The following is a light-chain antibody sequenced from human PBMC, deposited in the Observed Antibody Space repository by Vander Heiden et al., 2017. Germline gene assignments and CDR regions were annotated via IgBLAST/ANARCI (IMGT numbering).Light chain of an antibody. J-gene: IGLJ3*02. CDR3: SSYTSSSTRV. V-gene: IGLV2-14*01. Sequence: QPALTQPAPVSGSPGKSITISCTGTSSDVGGYNYVSWYQQHPGKAPKLMIYDVSNRPSGVSNRFSGSKSGNTASLTISGLQAEDEADYYCSSYTSSSTRVFGGGTKLTVL. CDR1: SSDVGGYNY. CDR2: DVS.